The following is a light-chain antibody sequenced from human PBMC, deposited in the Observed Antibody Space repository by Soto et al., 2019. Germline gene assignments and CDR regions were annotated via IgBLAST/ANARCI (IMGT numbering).Light chain of an antibody. CDR3: QQRSNWPST. Sequence: EIVLTQSPATLSLSPGDRATLSCRASQSISRYLAWYQQKPGQAPRLLIHDASKRAAGIPARYSASGSGTDFTLTITSLEPEDFAVYYCQQRSNWPSTFGGGTKVEIK. CDR2: DAS. J-gene: IGKJ4*01. V-gene: IGKV3-11*01. CDR1: QSISRY.